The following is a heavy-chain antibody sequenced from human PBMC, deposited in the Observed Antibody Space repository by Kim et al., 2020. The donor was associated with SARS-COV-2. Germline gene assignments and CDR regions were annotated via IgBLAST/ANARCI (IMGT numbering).Heavy chain of an antibody. CDR1: GFIFSDYY. Sequence: GGSLRLSCAASGFIFSDYYMSWIRQAPGKGLEWVSYISSGSTYTNYADSVQGRFTISRDNAKNSLYLQMNSLRADDTAVYYCARGPNWVYAPHGMDVWGQGTTVTVSS. D-gene: IGHD2-8*01. CDR3: ARGPNWVYAPHGMDV. J-gene: IGHJ6*02. CDR2: ISSGSTYT. V-gene: IGHV3-11*05.